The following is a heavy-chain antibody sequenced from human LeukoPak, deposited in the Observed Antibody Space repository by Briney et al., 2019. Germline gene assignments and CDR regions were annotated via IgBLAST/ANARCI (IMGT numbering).Heavy chain of an antibody. CDR2: INSDRSST. Sequence: PGGSLRLSCAASGFTFSSYWMHWVRQAPGKGLVWVSRINSDRSSTSYADSVKGRFTISRDNAKNTLYLQMNSLRAEDTAVYYCARDHCSSTSCYGVDYWGQGTLVTVSS. CDR3: ARDHCSSTSCYGVDY. J-gene: IGHJ4*02. CDR1: GFTFSSYW. V-gene: IGHV3-74*01. D-gene: IGHD2-2*01.